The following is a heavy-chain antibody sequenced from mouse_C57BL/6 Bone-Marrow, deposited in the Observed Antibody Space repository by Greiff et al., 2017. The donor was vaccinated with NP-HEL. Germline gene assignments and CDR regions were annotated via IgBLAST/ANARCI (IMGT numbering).Heavy chain of an antibody. V-gene: IGHV3-6*01. CDR1: GYSITSGYY. J-gene: IGHJ1*03. D-gene: IGHD1-1*01. CDR2: ISYDGSN. Sequence: DVQLVESGPGLVKPSQSLSLTCSVTGYSITSGYYWNWIRQFPGNKLEWMGYISYDGSNNYNPSLKNRISITRDTSKNQFFLKLNSVTTEDTATYYCAKERNYYGSSYGYFDVWGTGTTVTVSS. CDR3: AKERNYYGSSYGYFDV.